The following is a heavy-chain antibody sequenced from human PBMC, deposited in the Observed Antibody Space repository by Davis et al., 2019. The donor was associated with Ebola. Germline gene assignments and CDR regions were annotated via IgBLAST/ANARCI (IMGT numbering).Heavy chain of an antibody. D-gene: IGHD3-16*01. J-gene: IGHJ6*02. CDR1: GYSFINYW. Sequence: PGGSLRLSCKGSGYSFINYWINWVRQLPGKGLEWMGRIDPSDSYTNYSPSFQGHVTISADKSISTAYLQWSSLKASDTAMYYCARNLGGYYGMDVWGQGTTVTVSS. CDR3: ARNLGGYYGMDV. CDR2: IDPSDSYT. V-gene: IGHV5-10-1*01.